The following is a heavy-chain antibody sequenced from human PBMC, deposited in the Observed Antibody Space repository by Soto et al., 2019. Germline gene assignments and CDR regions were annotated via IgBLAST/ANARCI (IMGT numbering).Heavy chain of an antibody. CDR3: ARHAGKEWLATKHAFDI. V-gene: IGHV4-39*01. CDR2: IYYSGST. J-gene: IGHJ3*02. Sequence: QLQLQESGPGLVKPSETLSLTCTVSGGSISSSSYYWGWIRQPPGKGLEWIGRIYYSGSTYYNPSLNSRVTISVDTCKNQFSRRLSSVTAADTAVYYRARHAGKEWLATKHAFDIWGHGRMVTVSS. CDR1: GGSISSSSYY. D-gene: IGHD3-3*01.